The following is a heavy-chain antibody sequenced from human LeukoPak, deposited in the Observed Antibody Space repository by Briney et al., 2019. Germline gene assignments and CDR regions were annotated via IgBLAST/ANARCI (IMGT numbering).Heavy chain of an antibody. J-gene: IGHJ4*02. CDR2: ISSSGSTI. CDR3: AKDNGGGYSYGFFDY. CDR1: GFTFSDYY. D-gene: IGHD5-18*01. V-gene: IGHV3-11*01. Sequence: GGSLRLSCAASGFTFSDYYMSWIRQAPGKGLEWVSYISSSGSTIYYADSVKGRFTISRDNSKNTLYLQMNSLRADDTAVYYCAKDNGGGYSYGFFDYWGQGSLVTVSS.